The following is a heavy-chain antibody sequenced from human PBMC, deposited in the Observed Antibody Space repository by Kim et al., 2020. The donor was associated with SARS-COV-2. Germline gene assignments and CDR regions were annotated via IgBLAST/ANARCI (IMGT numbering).Heavy chain of an antibody. CDR3: AKLERDAVGAFDI. Sequence: GGSLRLSCAASGFTFSSYGMHWVRQAPGKGLEWVAVISYDGSNKYYADSVKGRFTISRDNSKNTLYLQMNSLRAEDTAVYYCAKLERDAVGAFDIWGQGTMVTVSS. D-gene: IGHD1-26*01. J-gene: IGHJ3*02. CDR2: ISYDGSNK. V-gene: IGHV3-30*18. CDR1: GFTFSSYG.